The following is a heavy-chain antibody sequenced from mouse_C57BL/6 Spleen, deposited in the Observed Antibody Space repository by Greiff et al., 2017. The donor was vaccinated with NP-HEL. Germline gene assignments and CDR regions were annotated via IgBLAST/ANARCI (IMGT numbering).Heavy chain of an antibody. CDR2: IYPGDGDT. V-gene: IGHV1-82*01. Sequence: QVQLQQSGPELVKPGASVKISCKASGYAFSSSWMNWVKQRPGKGLEWIGRIYPGDGDTNYNGKFKGKATLTADKSSSTAYMQLSSLTSEDSAVYFCARTYYYGSSYVPFDYWGQGTTLTVSS. J-gene: IGHJ2*01. CDR3: ARTYYYGSSYVPFDY. CDR1: GYAFSSSW. D-gene: IGHD1-1*01.